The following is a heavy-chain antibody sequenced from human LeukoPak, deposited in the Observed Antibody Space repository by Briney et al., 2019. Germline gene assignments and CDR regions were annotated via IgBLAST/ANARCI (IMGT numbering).Heavy chain of an antibody. J-gene: IGHJ4*02. Sequence: GASVKVSCKASGYTFTGYYMHWVRQAPGQGLEWMGWINPNAGDTNYAQQFQGRVTMTRDTSISTAYMELRSLRSDDTAVYYCARSLSGQWLTDYWGQGTLVTVSS. CDR2: INPNAGDT. CDR1: GYTFTGYY. D-gene: IGHD6-19*01. CDR3: ARSLSGQWLTDY. V-gene: IGHV1-2*02.